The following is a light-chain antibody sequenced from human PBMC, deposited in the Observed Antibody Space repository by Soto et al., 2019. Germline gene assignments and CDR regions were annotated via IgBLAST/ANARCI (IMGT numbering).Light chain of an antibody. CDR2: VNSDGSH. J-gene: IGLJ2*01. CDR3: QTWGTGIV. CDR1: SGHSTYA. V-gene: IGLV4-69*01. Sequence: QSVLTQSPSASASLGASVRLTCTLSSGHSTYAIAWHQQQPEKGPRYLMKVNSDGSHTKADGIPDRFSGSSSGAERYLTISSLQYEDEADYYCQTWGTGIVFGGGTKVTVL.